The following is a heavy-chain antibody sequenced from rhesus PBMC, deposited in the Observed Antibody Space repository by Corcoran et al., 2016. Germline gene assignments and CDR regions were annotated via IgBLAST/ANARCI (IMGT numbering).Heavy chain of an antibody. D-gene: IGHD6-31*01. CDR2: LVLIASDN. J-gene: IGHJ6*01. V-gene: IGHV5-20*01. Sequence: EVQLVQSGAEVKRPGESLKISCKTSGYSFTSYWISWVRQMPGKGLEWMGALVLIASDNRSNPPFQGQVTISADKSNSTAYLQWSRLKASDTATYYCAKHLQGGIAAAGSYGLDSWGQGVVVTVSS. CDR1: GYSFTSYW. CDR3: AKHLQGGIAAAGSYGLDS.